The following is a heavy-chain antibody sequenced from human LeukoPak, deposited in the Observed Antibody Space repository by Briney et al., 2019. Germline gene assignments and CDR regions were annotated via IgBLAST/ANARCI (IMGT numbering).Heavy chain of an antibody. CDR3: AKDRLLNGRGDCYIFDY. D-gene: IGHD2-21*02. V-gene: IGHV3-23*01. CDR2: ISDSGDST. J-gene: IGHJ4*02. Sequence: GGSLRLSCVVSGFTLRSYVMNWVRQTPGKGLEWVSSISDSGDSTLYADSVKGRFSISRDNSKNTLYLQVNGLRTEDTAVYYCAKDRLLNGRGDCYIFDYWGQGTVVTVSS. CDR1: GFTLRSYV.